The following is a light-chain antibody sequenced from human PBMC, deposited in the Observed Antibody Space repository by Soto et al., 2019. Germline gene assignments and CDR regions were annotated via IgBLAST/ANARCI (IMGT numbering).Light chain of an antibody. J-gene: IGLJ3*02. CDR2: EVT. CDR1: SSDIGYSMY. V-gene: IGLV2-14*01. CDR3: SSYTSTGTWV. Sequence: QSALTQPASVSGSPGQSITISCTGTSSDIGYSMYVSWLQQHPGKAPKSMIYEVTTRSAGVSNRYSGSKSGNTASLTISGLQAEDEAYYYCSSYTSTGTWVFGGGTKLTVL.